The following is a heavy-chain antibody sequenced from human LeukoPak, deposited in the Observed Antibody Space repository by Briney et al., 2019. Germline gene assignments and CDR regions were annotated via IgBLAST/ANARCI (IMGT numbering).Heavy chain of an antibody. D-gene: IGHD5-24*01. CDR2: INPNSGGT. CDR3: ARARSPATRGSYFDY. Sequence: ASVKVSCKASGYTFTGYYMHWVRQAPGQGLEWMGWINPNSGGTNYAQKFQGRVTMTRDTSIGTAYMEPSRLRSDDTAVYYCARARSPATRGSYFDYWGQGTLVTVSS. J-gene: IGHJ4*02. V-gene: IGHV1-2*02. CDR1: GYTFTGYY.